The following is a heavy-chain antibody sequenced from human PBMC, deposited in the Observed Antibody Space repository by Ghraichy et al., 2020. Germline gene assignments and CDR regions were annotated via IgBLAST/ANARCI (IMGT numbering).Heavy chain of an antibody. D-gene: IGHD3-9*01. CDR2: ISSSGRTI. CDR1: GFTFSSYE. Sequence: GGSLRLSCAASGFTFSSYEMNWVRQAPGKGLEWVSYISSSGRTIYYADSVKGRFTISRDNAKKSLYLQMNSLRAEDTAVYYCAREILIGYYNYGMDVWGQGTTVTVSS. J-gene: IGHJ6*02. CDR3: AREILIGYYNYGMDV. V-gene: IGHV3-48*03.